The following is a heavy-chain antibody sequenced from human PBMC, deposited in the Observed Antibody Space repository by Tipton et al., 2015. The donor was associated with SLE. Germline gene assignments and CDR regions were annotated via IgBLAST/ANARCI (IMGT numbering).Heavy chain of an antibody. CDR3: ARTNLQGSLVDWYFDL. D-gene: IGHD5-24*01. Sequence: TLSLTCTVSGASISSHYWSWIRQHPGKGLEWIGYMYYTGSAHYNPSLRNRVTMSLDTSKNQFSLKLSSVTAADTAVYYCARTNLQGSLVDWYFDLWGRGTLVTVSS. CDR2: MYYTGSA. CDR1: GASISSHY. J-gene: IGHJ2*01. V-gene: IGHV4-59*11.